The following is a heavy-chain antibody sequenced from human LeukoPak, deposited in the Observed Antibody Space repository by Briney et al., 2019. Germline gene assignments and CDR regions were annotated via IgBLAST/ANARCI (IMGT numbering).Heavy chain of an antibody. D-gene: IGHD2-2*03. Sequence: PSETLSLTCTVSGGSISSYYWSWIRQPAGKGLEWIGRIYTSGSTYYNPSLKSRVTISVDTSKNQFSLKLSSVTAADTAVYYCARLGYCSSTSCSPLYGMDVWGQGTTVTVSS. CDR1: GGSISSYY. V-gene: IGHV4-4*07. CDR2: IYTSGST. J-gene: IGHJ6*02. CDR3: ARLGYCSSTSCSPLYGMDV.